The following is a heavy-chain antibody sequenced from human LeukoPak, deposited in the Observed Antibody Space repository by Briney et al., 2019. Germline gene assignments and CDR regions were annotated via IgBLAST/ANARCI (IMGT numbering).Heavy chain of an antibody. CDR2: VSSGFHA. CDR1: GFTLGSHD. V-gene: IGHV3-13*01. Sequence: GSLRLSCTASGFTLGSHDMHWVRQIPGQGLEWVAAVSSGFHAFFADSVQGRFTISRDNSKNTEYLQMNSLRAEDTAIYYCAKDYTSGWKDFDSWGQGALVTVSS. CDR3: AKDYTSGWKDFDS. J-gene: IGHJ4*02. D-gene: IGHD6-19*01.